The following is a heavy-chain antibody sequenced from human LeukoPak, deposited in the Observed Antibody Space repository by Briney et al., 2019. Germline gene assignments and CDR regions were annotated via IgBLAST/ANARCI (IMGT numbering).Heavy chain of an antibody. CDR3: ARQQGRLRYFDWFAPNFDY. CDR1: GGSISSSSYY. J-gene: IGHJ4*02. Sequence: SETLSLTCTVSGGSISSSSYYWGWIRQPPGKGLEWIESIYYSGSTYYNPSLKSRVTISVDTSKNQFSLKLSSVTAADTAVYYCARQQGRLRYFDWFAPNFDYWGQGTLVTVSS. D-gene: IGHD3-9*01. CDR2: IYYSGST. V-gene: IGHV4-39*01.